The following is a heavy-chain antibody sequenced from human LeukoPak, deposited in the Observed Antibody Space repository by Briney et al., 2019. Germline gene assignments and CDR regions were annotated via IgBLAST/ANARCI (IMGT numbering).Heavy chain of an antibody. J-gene: IGHJ6*02. Sequence: GSVKVSCKASGYTFTSYGISWVRQAPGQGLEWMGWISAYNGNTNYAQKPQGRVTMTTDTSTSTAYMELRSLRSDDTAVYYCAREPPGYCSSTSCPGGYYYGMDVWGQETTVTVSS. CDR3: AREPPGYCSSTSCPGGYYYGMDV. V-gene: IGHV1-18*01. D-gene: IGHD2-2*01. CDR2: ISAYNGNT. CDR1: GYTFTSYG.